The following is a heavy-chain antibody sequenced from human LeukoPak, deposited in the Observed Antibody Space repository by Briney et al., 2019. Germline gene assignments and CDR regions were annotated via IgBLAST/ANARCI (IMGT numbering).Heavy chain of an antibody. J-gene: IGHJ4*02. D-gene: IGHD3-10*01. V-gene: IGHV1-24*01. Sequence: ASVKVSCKVSGYTLTELSMHWVRQAPGKGLEWMGGFDPEDGETIYAQKFQGRVTMTEDTSTDTAYMELSSLRSEDTAVYYCARDLEYGSGSSPDYWGQGTLVTVSS. CDR2: FDPEDGET. CDR3: ARDLEYGSGSSPDY. CDR1: GYTLTELS.